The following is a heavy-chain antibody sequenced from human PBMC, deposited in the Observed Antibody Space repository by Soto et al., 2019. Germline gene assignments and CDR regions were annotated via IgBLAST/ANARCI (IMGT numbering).Heavy chain of an antibody. CDR2: IYYSGST. CDR1: GGSISSYY. V-gene: IGHV4-59*01. Sequence: SETLSVTCPVSGGSISSYYWSWIRQPPGKGLEWIGYIYYSGSTNYNPSLKSRVTISVDTSKNQFSLKLSSVTAADTAVYYCAKDTHSYGQNYFDYWGQGTLVTVSS. J-gene: IGHJ4*02. D-gene: IGHD5-18*01. CDR3: AKDTHSYGQNYFDY.